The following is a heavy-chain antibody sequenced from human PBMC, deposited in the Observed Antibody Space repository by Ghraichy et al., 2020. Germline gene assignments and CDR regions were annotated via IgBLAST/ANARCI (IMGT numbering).Heavy chain of an antibody. CDR1: GFSLSDYI. D-gene: IGHD3-10*01. CDR2: ISRSSRTI. CDR3: ARASRGVRFYYYDALDV. Sequence: GGSLRLSCAASGFSLSDYIMNWVRQAPGKGLEWVSHISRSSRTISYADSVKGRFTVSRDNDKKSVFLQMNSLRDEDTAVYYCARASRGVRFYYYDALDVWGPGTTVTVSS. J-gene: IGHJ6*02. V-gene: IGHV3-48*02.